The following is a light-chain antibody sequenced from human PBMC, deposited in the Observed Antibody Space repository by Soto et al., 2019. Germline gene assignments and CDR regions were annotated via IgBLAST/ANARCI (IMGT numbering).Light chain of an antibody. Sequence: QYVLTQPASVSGSPGQSITISCTGTSSDVGSYNLVSWYQQHPGKAPKLMIYEGSKRPSGVSNRFSGSKSGNTASLTISGLQAEDEADYYCCSYAGSSTSLVFGTGTKLTVL. J-gene: IGLJ1*01. CDR2: EGS. CDR3: CSYAGSSTSLV. V-gene: IGLV2-23*01. CDR1: SSDVGSYNL.